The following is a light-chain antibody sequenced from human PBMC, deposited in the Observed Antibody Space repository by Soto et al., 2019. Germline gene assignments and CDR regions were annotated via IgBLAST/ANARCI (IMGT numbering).Light chain of an antibody. CDR1: SGHSSYA. J-gene: IGLJ2*01. V-gene: IGLV4-69*01. CDR3: QTWGTGIVV. CDR2: VNSDGSH. Sequence: QSVLTQSPSASASLGASVKLTCTLSSGHSSYAIAWHQKRPEKGPRYLMKVNSDGSHRRGDGIPDRFSGSSSGAERFLTISSLQSEDEADYYCQTWGTGIVVFGGGTKSPS.